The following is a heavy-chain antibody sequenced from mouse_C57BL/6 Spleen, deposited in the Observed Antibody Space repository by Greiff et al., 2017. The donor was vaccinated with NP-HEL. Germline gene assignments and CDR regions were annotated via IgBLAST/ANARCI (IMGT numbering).Heavy chain of an antibody. Sequence: EVKLVESGGGLVKPGGSLKLSCAASGFTFSDYGMHWVRQAPEKGLEWVAYISSGSSTIYYADTVKGRFTISRDNAKNTLFLQMTSLRSEDTAMYYCARGATVVAPDWYFDVWGTGTTVTVSS. CDR2: ISSGSSTI. CDR3: ARGATVVAPDWYFDV. CDR1: GFTFSDYG. V-gene: IGHV5-17*01. J-gene: IGHJ1*03. D-gene: IGHD1-1*01.